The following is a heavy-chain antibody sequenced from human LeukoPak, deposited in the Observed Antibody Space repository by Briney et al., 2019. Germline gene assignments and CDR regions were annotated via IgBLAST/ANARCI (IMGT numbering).Heavy chain of an antibody. CDR3: ARVDCSSTSCSEAFDI. CDR1: GGSISSHY. D-gene: IGHD2-2*01. V-gene: IGHV4-59*11. J-gene: IGHJ3*02. CDR2: IYYSAST. Sequence: SETLSLTCTVSGGSISSHYGSWLRQPPGKGLEWIGYIYYSASTNSTPSLKSRVTISVDTSKNQFSLKLSSVTAADTAVYYCARVDCSSTSCSEAFDIWGQGTMVTVSS.